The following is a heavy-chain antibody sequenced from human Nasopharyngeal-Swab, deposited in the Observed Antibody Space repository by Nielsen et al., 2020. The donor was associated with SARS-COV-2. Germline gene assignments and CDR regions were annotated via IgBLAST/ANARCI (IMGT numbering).Heavy chain of an antibody. Sequence: GRPAPGEGLEWVAVISYDGSNKYYADSVKGRFTISRDNSKNTLYLQMNSLRAEDTAVYYCAKLDMVRGVIITSYAFDIWGQGTMVTVSS. CDR3: AKLDMVRGVIITSYAFDI. V-gene: IGHV3-30*18. J-gene: IGHJ3*02. CDR2: ISYDGSNK. D-gene: IGHD3-10*01.